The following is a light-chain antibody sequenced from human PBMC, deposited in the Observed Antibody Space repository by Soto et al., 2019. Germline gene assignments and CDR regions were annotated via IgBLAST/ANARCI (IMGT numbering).Light chain of an antibody. Sequence: QSVLTQPPSVSGAPGQRVTISCTGSSSNIGAGYDAHWYQQRPGTAPKLLIYGNSNRPSGVPDRFSGSKSGTSASLAIAGVQAEDEADYYCQSYDSSLSAFYVFGTGTKLTVL. CDR3: QSYDSSLSAFYV. CDR1: SSNIGAGYD. J-gene: IGLJ1*01. V-gene: IGLV1-40*01. CDR2: GNS.